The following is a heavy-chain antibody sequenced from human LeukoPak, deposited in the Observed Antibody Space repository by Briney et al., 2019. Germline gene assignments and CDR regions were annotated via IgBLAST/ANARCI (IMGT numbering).Heavy chain of an antibody. CDR2: ISGSGGST. J-gene: IGHJ4*02. Sequence: GGSLRLSCAASGFTFSSYAMSWVRQAPGKGLEWVSAISGSGGSTYYADSVKGRFTISRDNSKNTLYLQMNSLRAEDTAVYYCAKPGTYYDFWSGYYYYDYWGQGTLVTVSS. D-gene: IGHD3-3*01. CDR3: AKPGTYYDFWSGYYYYDY. CDR1: GFTFSSYA. V-gene: IGHV3-23*01.